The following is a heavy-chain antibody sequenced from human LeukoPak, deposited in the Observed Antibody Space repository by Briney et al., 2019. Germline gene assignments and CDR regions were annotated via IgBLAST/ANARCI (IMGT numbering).Heavy chain of an antibody. CDR3: AHSQVYSYGSFHDAYDI. CDR2: IYWDDDS. D-gene: IGHD5-18*01. CDR1: GVSLSTSGVS. Sequence: SGPTLVNPTQTLTLTCSLSGVSLSTSGVSVGWIRQPPGQALEWLTLIYWDDDSRYSPSLKSRLTIAKDTSKNQVVLTMTNMDSVDTATYYCAHSQVYSYGSFHDAYDIWGLGTLVTVSS. J-gene: IGHJ3*02. V-gene: IGHV2-5*02.